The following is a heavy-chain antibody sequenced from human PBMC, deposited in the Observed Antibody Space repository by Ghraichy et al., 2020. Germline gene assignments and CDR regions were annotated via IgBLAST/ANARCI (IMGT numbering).Heavy chain of an antibody. Sequence: LSLTCAASGFTFSSYSMNWVRQAPGKGLEWVSSISSSSSYIYYADSVKGRFTISRDNAKNSLYLQMNSLRAEDTAVYYCARDSGSSWYLDAFDIWGQGTMVTVSS. CDR3: ARDSGSSWYLDAFDI. CDR2: ISSSSSYI. D-gene: IGHD6-13*01. J-gene: IGHJ3*02. CDR1: GFTFSSYS. V-gene: IGHV3-21*01.